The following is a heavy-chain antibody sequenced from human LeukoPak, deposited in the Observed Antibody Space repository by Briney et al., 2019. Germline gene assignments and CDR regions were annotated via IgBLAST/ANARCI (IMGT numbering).Heavy chain of an antibody. CDR2: IYYSGST. CDR3: ARLRYCSGGSCYGDNWFDP. J-gene: IGHJ5*02. Sequence: SETLSLTCTVSGGSISSHYWSWLRQPPGKGLEWIGYIYYSGSTNYNPSLKSRVTISVDTSKNQFSLKLSSGTAADTAVYYCARLRYCSGGSCYGDNWFDPWGQGTLVTVSS. V-gene: IGHV4-59*08. D-gene: IGHD2-15*01. CDR1: GGSISSHY.